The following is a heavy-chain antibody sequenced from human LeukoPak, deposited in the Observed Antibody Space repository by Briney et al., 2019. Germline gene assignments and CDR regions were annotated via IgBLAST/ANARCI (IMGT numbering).Heavy chain of an antibody. J-gene: IGHJ4*02. D-gene: IGHD5-18*01. Sequence: GGSLRLSCTASGFAFGDYAMNWVRQAPGKGLEWVGFIRKKASGGATEYAASVKGRFTISRDDSKRIAYLQVNSLTTDDTAVYYCTRGYNIPFDYWGQGTLVTVSS. CDR1: GFAFGDYA. V-gene: IGHV3-49*04. CDR2: IRKKASGGAT. CDR3: TRGYNIPFDY.